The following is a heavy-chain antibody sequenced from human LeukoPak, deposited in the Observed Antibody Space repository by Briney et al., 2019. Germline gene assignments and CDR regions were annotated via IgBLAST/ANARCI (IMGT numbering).Heavy chain of an antibody. CDR3: ARAPGRVYSGRWYDIQPYNYFDP. D-gene: IGHD6-13*01. CDR1: GGSISSSSYY. J-gene: IGHJ5*02. Sequence: PSETLSLTCTVSGGSISSSSYYWGWIRQPPGKGLEWIGSIYYSGSTYYDPSLKSRVTISVDTSKNQFSLRLSSVTAADTAVYYCARAPGRVYSGRWYDIQPYNYFDPWDQGTLVTVSS. CDR2: IYYSGST. V-gene: IGHV4-39*07.